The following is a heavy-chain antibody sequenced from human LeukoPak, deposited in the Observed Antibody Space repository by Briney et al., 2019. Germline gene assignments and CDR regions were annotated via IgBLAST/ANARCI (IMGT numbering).Heavy chain of an antibody. D-gene: IGHD2-2*01. V-gene: IGHV3-23*01. Sequence: GGSLRLSCAASGFTVSNNYMSWVRQAPGKGLEWVSAISGSGGSTYYADSVKGRFTISRDNSKNTLYLQMNSLRAEDTAVYYCAKPCAWGSTSCYAGNSRGAFDYWGQGTLVTVSS. CDR1: GFTVSNNY. CDR3: AKPCAWGSTSCYAGNSRGAFDY. CDR2: ISGSGGST. J-gene: IGHJ4*02.